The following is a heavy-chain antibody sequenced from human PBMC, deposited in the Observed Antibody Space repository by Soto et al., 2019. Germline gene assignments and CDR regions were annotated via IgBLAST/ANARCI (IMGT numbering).Heavy chain of an antibody. CDR1: GFTFSSYA. J-gene: IGHJ4*02. D-gene: IGHD3-22*01. CDR2: ISYDGSNK. V-gene: IGHV3-30-3*01. CDR3: ARDLHYDPKGY. Sequence: PGGSLRLSCAASGFTFSSYAMHWVRQAPGKGLEWVAVISYDGSNKYYADSVKGRFTISRDNSKNTLYLQMNSLRAEDTAVYYCARDLHYDPKGYWGQGTLVTVSS.